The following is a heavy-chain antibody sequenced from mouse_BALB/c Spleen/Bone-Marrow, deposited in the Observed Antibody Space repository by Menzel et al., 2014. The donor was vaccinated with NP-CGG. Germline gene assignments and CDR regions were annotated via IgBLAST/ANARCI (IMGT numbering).Heavy chain of an antibody. D-gene: IGHD2-3*01. Sequence: QVPLQQPGAELVRPGTSVKVSCKASGYAFTDYLMEWLKQRPGQGLEWIGVINPGSGSTNYNEKFKDKATLTADKSSSTAYMQLSSLTSDDSAVYFCARYDGYFDYWGQGTILTVSS. V-gene: IGHV1-54*01. CDR1: GYAFTDYL. CDR2: INPGSGST. J-gene: IGHJ2*01. CDR3: ARYDGYFDY.